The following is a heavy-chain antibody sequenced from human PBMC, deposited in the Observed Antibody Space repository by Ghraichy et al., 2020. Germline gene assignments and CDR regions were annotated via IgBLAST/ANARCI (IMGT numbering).Heavy chain of an antibody. CDR3: AKLRGTTWFDP. CDR1: GFTVSNNY. CDR2: IYSGGST. V-gene: IGHV3-53*05. D-gene: IGHD1/OR15-1a*01. Sequence: AGSLRLSCAASGFTVSNNYMSWARQAPGKGLEWVSIIYSGGSTYYADSVKGRFTISRDNSKNTLDLQMNSLRVEDTAVYYCAKLRGTTWFDPWGQGTLVTVSS. J-gene: IGHJ5*02.